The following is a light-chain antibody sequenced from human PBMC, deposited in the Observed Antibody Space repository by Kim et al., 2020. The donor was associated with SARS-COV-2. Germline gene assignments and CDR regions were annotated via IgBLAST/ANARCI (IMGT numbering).Light chain of an antibody. CDR1: QVITGG. V-gene: IGKV1-13*02. CDR2: EVS. Sequence: ALQLTQSPSSLSASVGDRVTITCRASQVITGGLAWYQQKPGKTLRLLIYEVSNLQSGVQSRFSGSGSGTDFTLTINRLQPEDFATYYCQRVAFGGGTKVDIK. CDR3: QRVA. J-gene: IGKJ4*02.